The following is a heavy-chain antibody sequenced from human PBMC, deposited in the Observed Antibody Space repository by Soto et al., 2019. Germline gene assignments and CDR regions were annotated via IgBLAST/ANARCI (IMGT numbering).Heavy chain of an antibody. CDR1: GYTFASYD. V-gene: IGHV1-8*01. Sequence: GASVKVSCKASGYTFASYDINWVRQATGQGLEWMGWMNPNSGNTGYAQKFQGRVTMTRNTSISTAYMELSSLRSEDTAVYYCARQDCSGGSCLTDYYYGMDVRGQGTTVTVSS. CDR2: MNPNSGNT. J-gene: IGHJ6*02. D-gene: IGHD2-15*01. CDR3: ARQDCSGGSCLTDYYYGMDV.